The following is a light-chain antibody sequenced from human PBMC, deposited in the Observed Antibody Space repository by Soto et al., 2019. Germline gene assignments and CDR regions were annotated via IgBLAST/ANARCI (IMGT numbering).Light chain of an antibody. V-gene: IGKV3-15*01. Sequence: EIVMTQSPATLSVSPGERATLSCRASQSVSSNLAWYQQKPGQTPKLLIYVASTRATGIPARFSGSGSGTEFTLSVSSLQSEGVAVYYCQQYNVWPLTFGGGTKVEFK. CDR3: QQYNVWPLT. CDR1: QSVSSN. J-gene: IGKJ4*01. CDR2: VAS.